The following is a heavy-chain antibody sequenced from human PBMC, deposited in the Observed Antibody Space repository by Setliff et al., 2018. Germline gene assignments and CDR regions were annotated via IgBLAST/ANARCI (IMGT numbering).Heavy chain of an antibody. J-gene: IGHJ4*02. CDR3: ARAHLPGSGSYFGFDY. CDR1: GYTFTSYG. CDR2: ISTYTANT. Sequence: ASVKVSCKASGYTFTSYGVSWVRQAPGQGLEWMGWISTYTANTKYAQRFQGRVTMTTDTSTSTAYMELRSLRSDDTAVYYCARAHLPGSGSYFGFDYWGQGTLVTVSS. D-gene: IGHD1-26*01. V-gene: IGHV1-18*01.